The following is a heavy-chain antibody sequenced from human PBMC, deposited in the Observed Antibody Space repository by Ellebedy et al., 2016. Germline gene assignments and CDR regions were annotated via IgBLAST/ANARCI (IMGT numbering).Heavy chain of an antibody. CDR1: GFIFSNYV. CDR2: ISSDGSNQ. D-gene: IGHD1-1*01. Sequence: GESLKISXAASGFIFSNYVMHWVRQAPGKGLEWVAAISSDGSNQFYAHFVKGRFTISRDNSKNTLYLQMSSLRADDTGVYYCARGRAEELDFWGQGTLVTVSS. J-gene: IGHJ4*02. V-gene: IGHV3-30-3*01. CDR3: ARGRAEELDF.